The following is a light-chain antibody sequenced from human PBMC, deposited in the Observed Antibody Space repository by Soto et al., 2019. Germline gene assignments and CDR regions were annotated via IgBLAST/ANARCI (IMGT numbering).Light chain of an antibody. CDR3: QLYGSSSIT. J-gene: IGKJ5*01. Sequence: EIVLTQSPGTLSLSPGERATLSCRTSQSVISSFLAWYQHKPGQAPRLLIFGASNRAAGIPDRFSGSRSGTDFTLTIDRLEPKDFAVYYCQLYGSSSITFGQGTRLEIK. CDR2: GAS. V-gene: IGKV3-20*01. CDR1: QSVISSF.